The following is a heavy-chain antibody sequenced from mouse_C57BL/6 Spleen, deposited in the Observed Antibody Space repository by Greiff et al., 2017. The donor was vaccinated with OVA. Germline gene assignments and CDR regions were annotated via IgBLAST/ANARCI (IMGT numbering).Heavy chain of an antibody. CDR1: GYTFNSYW. J-gene: IGHJ2*01. Sequence: VQLQQPGAELVKPGASLKVSCKASGYTFNSYWMHWVQQRPGQGLEWMGRIHPSDSDTNYNHTLKGKAKFTVDRSSSTAYLQLSSLTSEDAEIYNCAIKGIGWLLREDDWGQGTTLTVSS. CDR3: AIKGIGWLLREDD. V-gene: IGHV1-74*01. CDR2: IHPSDSDT. D-gene: IGHD2-3*01.